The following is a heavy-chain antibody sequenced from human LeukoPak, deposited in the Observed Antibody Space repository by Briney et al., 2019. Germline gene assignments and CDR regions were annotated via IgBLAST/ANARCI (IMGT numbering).Heavy chain of an antibody. V-gene: IGHV3-33*06. J-gene: IGHJ4*02. CDR3: AKAQGGPNYFDY. Sequence: GGSLRLSCAASGFTFSSYGMHWVRQAPGKGLEWVAVIWYDGSNKYYADSVKGRFTISRDNSKNTLYLQMNSLRAEDTAVYYCAKAQGGPNYFDYWGQGTLVTVSS. CDR2: IWYDGSNK. CDR1: GFTFSSYG.